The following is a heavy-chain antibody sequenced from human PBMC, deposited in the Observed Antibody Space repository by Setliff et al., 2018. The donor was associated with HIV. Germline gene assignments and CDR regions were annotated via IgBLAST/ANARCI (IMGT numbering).Heavy chain of an antibody. CDR1: GYSFSSYG. J-gene: IGHJ5*02. CDR2: MSTDNGNT. CDR3: ATGLASAESNSNH. V-gene: IGHV1-18*01. D-gene: IGHD3-3*02. Sequence: GASVKVSCKASGYSFSSYGIGWVRLAPGQGLEWMGWMSTDNGNTNYAQKVQGRVTMTTDTGTRTAYMELRSLRSDDTAVYYCATGLASAESNSNHWGQGTLVTVSS.